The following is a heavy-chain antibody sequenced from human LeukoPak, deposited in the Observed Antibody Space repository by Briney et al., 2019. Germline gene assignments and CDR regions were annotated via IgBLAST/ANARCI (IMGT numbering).Heavy chain of an antibody. CDR3: AKVYARLIGSELFLEWLLNPPDY. CDR2: ISGSGGST. D-gene: IGHD3-3*01. Sequence: PGGSLRLSCAASGFTFSSYAMSWVRQAPGKGLEWVSAISGSGGSTYYADSVKGRFTISRDNSKNTLYLQMNSLRAEDTAVYYCAKVYARLIGSELFLEWLLNPPDYWGQGTLVTVSS. J-gene: IGHJ4*02. V-gene: IGHV3-23*01. CDR1: GFTFSSYA.